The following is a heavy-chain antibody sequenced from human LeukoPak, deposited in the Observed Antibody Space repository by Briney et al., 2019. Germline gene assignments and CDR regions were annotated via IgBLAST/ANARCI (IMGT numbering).Heavy chain of an antibody. V-gene: IGHV3-48*03. D-gene: IGHD6-13*01. CDR2: ISSSGSTI. CDR1: GFTFSSYE. Sequence: GGSLRLSCAASGFTFSSYEMNWVRQAPGKGLEWVSYISSSGSTIYYADSVKGRFTISRDNAKNSLYLQMNSLRAEDTAVYYCARDWGSSWSGGADFDYWGQGTLVTVSS. CDR3: ARDWGSSWSGGADFDY. J-gene: IGHJ4*02.